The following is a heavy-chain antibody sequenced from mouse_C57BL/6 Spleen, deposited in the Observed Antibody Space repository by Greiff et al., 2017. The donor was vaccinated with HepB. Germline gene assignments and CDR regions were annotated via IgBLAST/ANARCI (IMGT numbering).Heavy chain of an antibody. CDR3: ALLITTGAY. D-gene: IGHD1-1*01. CDR2: IWGDGST. J-gene: IGHJ3*01. V-gene: IGHV2-3*01. Sequence: VHLVESGPGLVAPSQSLSITCTVSGFSFTSYGVSWVRQPPGKGLEWLGVIWGDGSTNYHSALISRLSISKDNSKSQVCLILNSLQTADTATYYCALLITTGAYWGQGTLVTVSA. CDR1: GFSFTSYG.